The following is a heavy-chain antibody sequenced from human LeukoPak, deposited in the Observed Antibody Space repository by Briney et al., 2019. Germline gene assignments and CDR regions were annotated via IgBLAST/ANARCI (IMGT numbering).Heavy chain of an antibody. D-gene: IGHD1-26*01. CDR2: INHSGST. J-gene: IGHJ4*02. CDR3: ARGRALLTYFDY. V-gene: IGHV4-34*01. CDR1: GGSFSGYY. Sequence: PSETLSLTCAVYGGSFSGYYWSWIRQPPGKGLEWIGEINHSGSTNYNPSLKSRVTISVDTSKNRFSLKLSSVTAADTAVYYCARGRALLTYFDYWGQGTLVTVSS.